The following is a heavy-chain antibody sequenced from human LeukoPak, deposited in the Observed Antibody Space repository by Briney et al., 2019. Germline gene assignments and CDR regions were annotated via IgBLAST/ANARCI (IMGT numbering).Heavy chain of an antibody. CDR1: GASVSSSNYF. CDR2: IYYSGST. CDR3: ARVVAAAGNNWFDP. V-gene: IGHV4-39*07. J-gene: IGHJ5*02. Sequence: PSETLSLTCTVSGASVSSSNYFWGWVRQPPGKGLEWIGNIYYSGSTYYNPSLKTRLSISIDTSKNQFSLKLHSVTAADTAVYYCARVVAAAGNNWFDPWGQGTLATVSS. D-gene: IGHD6-13*01.